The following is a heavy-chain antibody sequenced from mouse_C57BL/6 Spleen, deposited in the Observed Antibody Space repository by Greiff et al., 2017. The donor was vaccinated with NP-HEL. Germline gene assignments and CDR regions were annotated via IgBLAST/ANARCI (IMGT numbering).Heavy chain of an antibody. CDR3: ARSSSSGYENFDY. V-gene: IGHV1-7*01. D-gene: IGHD3-2*02. Sequence: QVQLKQSGAELAKPGASVKLSCKASGYTFTSYWMHWVKQRPGQGLEWIGYINPSSGYTKYNQKFKDKATLTADKSSSTAYMQLSSLTYEDSAVYYCARSSSSGYENFDYWGQGTTLTVSS. J-gene: IGHJ2*01. CDR2: INPSSGYT. CDR1: GYTFTSYW.